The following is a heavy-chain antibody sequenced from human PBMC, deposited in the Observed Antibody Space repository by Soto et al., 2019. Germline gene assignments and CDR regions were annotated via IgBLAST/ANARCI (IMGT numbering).Heavy chain of an antibody. V-gene: IGHV1-24*01. J-gene: IGHJ4*02. D-gene: IGHD2-2*01. Sequence: ASVKVSCKVSGYSLTELSMHWVRQAPGRGLEWVGGVDPEEGRPMYAQTLQGRVTVTDVRSTDTAYLELNSLRSEDTAVYYCATDPGYCSSGTCHWGQGTLVTVSS. CDR2: VDPEEGRP. CDR3: ATDPGYCSSGTCH. CDR1: GYSLTELS.